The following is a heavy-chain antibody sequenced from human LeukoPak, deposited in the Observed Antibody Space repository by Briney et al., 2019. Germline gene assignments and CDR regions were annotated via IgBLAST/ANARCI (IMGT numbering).Heavy chain of an antibody. CDR1: GYTFTSYG. J-gene: IGHJ4*02. CDR2: ISAYNGNT. D-gene: IGHD1-26*01. Sequence: ASVKVSCKASGYTFTSYGISWVRQAPGQGLEWMGWISAYNGNTNYAQKLQGRVTMTTDTSTSTAYMELRSLRSDDTAVYYCARDDASRELLRGSEFRGIDYWGQRTLVTVS. V-gene: IGHV1-18*01. CDR3: ARDDASRELLRGSEFRGIDY.